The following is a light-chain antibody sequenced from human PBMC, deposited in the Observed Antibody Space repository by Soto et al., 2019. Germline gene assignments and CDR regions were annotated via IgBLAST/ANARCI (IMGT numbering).Light chain of an antibody. J-gene: IGKJ2*01. CDR3: QQYNSYSYT. Sequence: DIQMTQSPSTLSASVGDRVTITCRASQSISSWLAWYQQKPGKAPKLLIYKASSLESGVPSRFSGSGSGTEFTLTISSLQPDSFATDYCQQYNSYSYTFGQGTKLESK. CDR1: QSISSW. V-gene: IGKV1-5*03. CDR2: KAS.